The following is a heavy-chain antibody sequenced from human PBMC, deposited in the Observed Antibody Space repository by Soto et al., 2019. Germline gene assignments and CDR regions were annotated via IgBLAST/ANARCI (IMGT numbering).Heavy chain of an antibody. D-gene: IGHD5-18*01. J-gene: IGHJ4*02. Sequence: QVQLQESGPGLVKPSQTLSLTCTVSGGSISSGDYYWSWIRQPPGKGLEWIGYIYYSGSTYYNPSPTSRVTLSVATSKNQFSLKLSSVTAADTAVYYCASTSFGYSYGYRYWGQGTLVTVSS. V-gene: IGHV4-30-4*01. CDR2: IYYSGST. CDR1: GGSISSGDYY. CDR3: ASTSFGYSYGYRY.